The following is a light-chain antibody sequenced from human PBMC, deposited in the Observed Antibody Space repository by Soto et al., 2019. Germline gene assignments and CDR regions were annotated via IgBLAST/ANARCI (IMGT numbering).Light chain of an antibody. CDR2: GAS. J-gene: IGKJ4*01. Sequence: EIVLTQSPGTLSLSSGERATLSCRASRSVRSNYLAWYQQKPGQAPRLLIYGASSRATGIPDRFGGSGSGTDFTLTISRLEPEDFAVYYCQQYARLPLTFGGGTKVEIK. CDR1: RSVRSNY. V-gene: IGKV3-20*01. CDR3: QQYARLPLT.